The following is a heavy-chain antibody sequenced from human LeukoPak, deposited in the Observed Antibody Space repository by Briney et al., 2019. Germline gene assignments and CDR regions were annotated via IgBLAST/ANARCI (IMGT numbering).Heavy chain of an antibody. V-gene: IGHV4-34*01. CDR1: GGSFSGYY. Sequence: PSETLSLTCAVYGGSFSGYYWSWIRQPPGKGLEWIGEINHSGSTNYNLSLKSRVTISVDTSKNQFSLKLSSVTAADTAVYYCSMDSSGYYYTASDYWGQGTLVTVSS. CDR3: SMDSSGYYYTASDY. J-gene: IGHJ4*02. D-gene: IGHD3-22*01. CDR2: INHSGST.